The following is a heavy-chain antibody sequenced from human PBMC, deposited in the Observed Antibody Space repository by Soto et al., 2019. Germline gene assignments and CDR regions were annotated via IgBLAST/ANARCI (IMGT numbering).Heavy chain of an antibody. CDR2: ISYDGSNK. CDR3: ARDQDSYGYSGRVYYYYGMDV. V-gene: IGHV3-30-3*01. Sequence: QVQLVESGGGVVQPGRSLRLSCAASGFTFSSYAMHWVRQAPGKGLEWVAVISYDGSNKYYADSVKGRFTISRDNSKNTLYLQMNSLRAEDTAVYYCARDQDSYGYSGRVYYYYGMDVWGQGTTVTVSS. CDR1: GFTFSSYA. D-gene: IGHD5-18*01. J-gene: IGHJ6*02.